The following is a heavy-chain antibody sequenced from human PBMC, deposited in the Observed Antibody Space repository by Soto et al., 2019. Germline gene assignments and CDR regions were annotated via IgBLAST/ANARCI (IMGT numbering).Heavy chain of an antibody. CDR3: ARVLRFLEWLNMDV. V-gene: IGHV1-18*01. J-gene: IGHJ6*03. CDR1: GYTFTSYC. CDR2: ISAYNGNT. Sequence: ASVKVSCKASGYTFTSYCISWVRQAPGQGLEWMGWISAYNGNTNYAQKLQGRVTMTTDTSTSTAYMELRSLRSDDTAVYYCARVLRFLEWLNMDVWGKGTTVTVSS. D-gene: IGHD3-3*01.